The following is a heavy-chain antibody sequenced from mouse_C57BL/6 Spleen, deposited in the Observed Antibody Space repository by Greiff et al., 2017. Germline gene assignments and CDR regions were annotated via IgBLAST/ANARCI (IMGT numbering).Heavy chain of an antibody. D-gene: IGHD2-1*01. CDR1: GYTFTSYW. J-gene: IGHJ2*01. CDR2: IYPSDSET. Sequence: QVQLQQPGAELVRPGSSVKLSCKASGYTFTSYWMDWVKQRPGQGLEWIGNIYPSDSETHYNQKFKDKATLTVDKSSSTAYMQLNSLTSEDSAIYYYTRGLYGNYDDYSSQCTTLPVSS. V-gene: IGHV1-61*01. CDR3: TRGLYGNYDDY.